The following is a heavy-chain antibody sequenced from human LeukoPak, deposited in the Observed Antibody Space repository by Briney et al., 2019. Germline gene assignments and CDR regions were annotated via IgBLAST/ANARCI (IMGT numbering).Heavy chain of an antibody. CDR1: GFSFSNSY. CDR3: ARVYCSGGSCYNHYYYYMDV. J-gene: IGHJ6*03. V-gene: IGHV3-11*04. CDR2: ISGSGSDV. D-gene: IGHD2-15*01. Sequence: GESLTLSCVVSGFSFSNSYMTWIRQTPGQGLESLAYISGSGSDVYYADSVKGRFTISRDNAKNSLYLQMNSLRAEDTAVYYCARVYCSGGSCYNHYYYYMDVWGKGTTVTVSS.